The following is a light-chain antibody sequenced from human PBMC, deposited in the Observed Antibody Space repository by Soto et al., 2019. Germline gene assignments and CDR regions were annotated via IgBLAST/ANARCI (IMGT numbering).Light chain of an antibody. J-gene: IGKJ1*01. CDR3: QQYSNRWT. CDR2: GAS. V-gene: IGKV3-20*01. Sequence: EFGLTQSPGTLSLPPRERATLSCRTSQSVSNNYLAWYQQKPGQAPRLLIYGASSRATGIPDRFSGSGSGTDFTLSISRLEPEDFAVYYCQQYSNRWTFGQGTKVDIK. CDR1: QSVSNNY.